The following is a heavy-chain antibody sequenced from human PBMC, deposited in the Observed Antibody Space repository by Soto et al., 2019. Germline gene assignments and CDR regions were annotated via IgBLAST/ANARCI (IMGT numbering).Heavy chain of an antibody. Sequence: QVQLLQSGAEVKEPGASVKVSCKASGYRFTTYGITWVRLAPGQGLEWLGGISTYNGNTDYAQNLQDRVTMTTETSTSTAYMEVTSLTSDDTAVYYCARGLGTNGLDVWGQGTTVTVSS. V-gene: IGHV1-18*04. J-gene: IGHJ6*02. CDR1: GYRFTTYG. CDR3: ARGLGTNGLDV. CDR2: ISTYNGNT. D-gene: IGHD7-27*01.